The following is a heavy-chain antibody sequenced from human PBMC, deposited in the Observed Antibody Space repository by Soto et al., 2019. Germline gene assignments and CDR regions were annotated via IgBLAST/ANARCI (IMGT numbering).Heavy chain of an antibody. CDR2: IVPMFGTA. CDR1: GGTSTRYA. CDR3: TRGSEYDFWSGYL. D-gene: IGHD3-3*01. J-gene: IGHJ4*02. Sequence: QVQLVQSGAEVKKPGSSMKVSCKAAGGTSTRYAINWVRQAPGQGLEWMGGIVPMFGTAKYAQKFQGRVTITADKSTNIAYMELSSLRSEDTAVYYCTRGSEYDFWSGYLWGQGTLVSVSS. V-gene: IGHV1-69*06.